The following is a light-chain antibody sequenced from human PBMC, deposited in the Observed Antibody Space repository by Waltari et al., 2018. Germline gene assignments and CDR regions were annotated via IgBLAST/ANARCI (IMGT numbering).Light chain of an antibody. CDR3: QQYYSTPQT. CDR2: WAS. J-gene: IGKJ1*01. CDR1: SVLYSSNNKHY. Sequence: SVLYSSNNKHYLAWYQQKPGQPPKMLIYWASTRESGVPDRFSGSGSGTDFTLTISSLQAEDVAVYYCQQYYSTPQTFGQGTKVEIK. V-gene: IGKV4-1*01.